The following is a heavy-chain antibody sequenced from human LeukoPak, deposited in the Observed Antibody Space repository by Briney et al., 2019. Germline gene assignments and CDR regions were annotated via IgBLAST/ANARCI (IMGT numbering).Heavy chain of an antibody. CDR3: ARGVRHCSSTSCYCVPNY. J-gene: IGHJ4*02. D-gene: IGHD2-2*01. CDR2: IKQDGSEK. V-gene: IGHV3-7*01. CDR1: GFTSSSYW. Sequence: GGALRLSCAASGFTSSSYWMSWGRQAPGKGLEWGANIKQDGSEKYYVDSVKGRFTISRDNAKNSLYLQMNSLRAEDTAVYYCARGVRHCSSTSCYCVPNYWGQGTLVTVSS.